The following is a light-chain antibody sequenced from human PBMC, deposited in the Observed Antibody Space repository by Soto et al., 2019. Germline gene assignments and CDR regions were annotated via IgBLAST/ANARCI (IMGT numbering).Light chain of an antibody. J-gene: IGLJ3*02. Sequence: QSVLTQPASVSGSPGQSITISCTGTSSDVGGYNYVSWYQQHPGKAPKLMIYEVSNRPSGVSNLFSGSKSGNTASLTISGLQAEDEADYYCSSYTSSSTGVFDGGTKVTVL. CDR3: SSYTSSSTGV. CDR1: SSDVGGYNY. V-gene: IGLV2-14*01. CDR2: EVS.